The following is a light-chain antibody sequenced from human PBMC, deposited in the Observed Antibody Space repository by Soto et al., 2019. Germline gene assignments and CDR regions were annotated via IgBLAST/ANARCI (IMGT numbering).Light chain of an antibody. CDR1: QSISSW. V-gene: IGKV1-5*01. Sequence: DIPMTQSPSTLSASVGDRVTITCRASQSISSWLAWYQQKPGKAPKLLIYDASSLESGVPSRFSGSGSGTEFTLTISSLQPDDFATYYCQQYNSYPMATFGQGTKLEIK. J-gene: IGKJ2*01. CDR2: DAS. CDR3: QQYNSYPMAT.